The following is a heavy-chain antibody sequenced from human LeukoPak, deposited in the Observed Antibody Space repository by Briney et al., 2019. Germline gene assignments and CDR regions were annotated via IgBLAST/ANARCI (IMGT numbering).Heavy chain of an antibody. J-gene: IGHJ5*02. V-gene: IGHV1-18*01. CDR1: GYTFTSYG. D-gene: IGHD2-2*02. CDR2: ISAYNGNT. Sequence: ASVKVSCKASGYTFTSYGISWVRQAPGQGLEWMGWISAYNGNTNYAQKLQGRVTMTTDTSTSTAYMELRSLRSDDTAVYYCARSGYCSSTSCYTIGWFDPWGQGTLVTVSS. CDR3: ARSGYCSSTSCYTIGWFDP.